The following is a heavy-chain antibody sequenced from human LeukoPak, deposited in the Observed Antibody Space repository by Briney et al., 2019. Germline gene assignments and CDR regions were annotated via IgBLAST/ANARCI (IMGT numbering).Heavy chain of an antibody. Sequence: AGGSLRLSCAASGFIVSSNYMSWVRQAPGKGLEWVSVIYSGGATNYADSVKGRFTISRDNSKNTLFLQMNSLRAEDTAVYYCALGRDCSSSSCASDPFDYWGQGTLVTVSS. D-gene: IGHD2-2*01. J-gene: IGHJ4*02. V-gene: IGHV3-53*01. CDR1: GFIVSSNY. CDR3: ALGRDCSSSSCASDPFDY. CDR2: IYSGGAT.